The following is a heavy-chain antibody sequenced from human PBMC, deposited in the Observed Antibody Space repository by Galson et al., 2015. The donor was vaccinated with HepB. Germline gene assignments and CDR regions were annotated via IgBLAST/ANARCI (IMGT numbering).Heavy chain of an antibody. V-gene: IGHV4-59*01. D-gene: IGHD1-26*01. J-gene: IGHJ6*02. CDR1: GGSISSYY. Sequence: SETLSLTCTVSGGSISSYYWSWIRQPPGKGLEWIGYIYDNGNTNYNPSLKSRVTISLDMSKNQLSLKLSSVTAADTAVYYCARSYNYYFYGMDVWGQGTTVTVSS. CDR3: ARSYNYYFYGMDV. CDR2: IYDNGNT.